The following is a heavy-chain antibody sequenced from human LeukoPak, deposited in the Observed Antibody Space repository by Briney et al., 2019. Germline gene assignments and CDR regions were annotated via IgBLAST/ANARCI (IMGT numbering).Heavy chain of an antibody. CDR3: ARAEDPALVNVGDYYYYGMDV. J-gene: IGHJ6*02. Sequence: ASVWVSCKASRDTFTNFGITWVRQAPGQGLECMGWISAYNGNTKYTQIFQRRVTITTDASTSTAYMELRSLRSDDTAVYYCARAEDPALVNVGDYYYYGMDVWGQGTTVTVSS. V-gene: IGHV1-18*01. D-gene: IGHD5-18*01. CDR1: RDTFTNFG. CDR2: ISAYNGNT.